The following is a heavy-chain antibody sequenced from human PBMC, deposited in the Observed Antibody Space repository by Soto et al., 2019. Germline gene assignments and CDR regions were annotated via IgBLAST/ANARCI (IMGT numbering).Heavy chain of an antibody. J-gene: IGHJ6*02. V-gene: IGHV5-51*01. Sequence: GESLKISCKGSGYSFTSYWIGWVRQMPGKGLEWMGIIYPGDSDTRYSPSFQGQVTISADKSISTAYLQWSSLKASDTAMYYCVRRGYDFWSGYYEGSYYGMDVWGQGTTVTVSS. CDR3: VRRGYDFWSGYYEGSYYGMDV. CDR1: GYSFTSYW. D-gene: IGHD3-3*01. CDR2: IYPGDSDT.